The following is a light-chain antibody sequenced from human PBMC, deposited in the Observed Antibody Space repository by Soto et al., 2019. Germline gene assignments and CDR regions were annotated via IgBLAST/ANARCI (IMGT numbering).Light chain of an antibody. CDR1: QDIRND. CDR3: LHDYSFPWT. V-gene: IGKV1-6*01. J-gene: IGKJ1*01. Sequence: IQMTQSPSSLSASVKDRVTITCRASQDIRNDIGWYQQKPGEAPKLLIYGTYNLQNGVPSRFSGSGSGTHFTLTINSLQPEDIATYYCLHDYSFPWTFGQGTKVDIK. CDR2: GTY.